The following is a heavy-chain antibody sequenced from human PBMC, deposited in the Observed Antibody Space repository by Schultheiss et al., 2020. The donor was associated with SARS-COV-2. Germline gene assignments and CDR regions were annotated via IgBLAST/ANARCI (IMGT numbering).Heavy chain of an antibody. CDR2: ISGSGGST. J-gene: IGHJ6*02. Sequence: GGSLRLSCAASGFTFSSYAMSWVRQAPGKGLEWVSAISGSGGSTYYADSVKGRFTISRDNSKNTLYLQMNSLRAEDTTVYYCAKGEDIVVVVAATPYYYGMDVWGQGTTVTVSS. CDR3: AKGEDIVVVVAATPYYYGMDV. V-gene: IGHV3-23*01. CDR1: GFTFSSYA. D-gene: IGHD2-15*01.